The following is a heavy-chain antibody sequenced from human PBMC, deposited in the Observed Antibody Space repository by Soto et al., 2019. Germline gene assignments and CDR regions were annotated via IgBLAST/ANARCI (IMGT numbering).Heavy chain of an antibody. Sequence: GASVKVSCKASGYTFTSYYMHWVRQAPGQGLEWMGIINPSGGSTSYAQKFQGRVTMTRDTSTSTVYMELSSLRSEDTAVYYCARVQAANYHYYYGMDVWGQGTTVTVSS. CDR1: GYTFTSYY. CDR2: INPSGGST. CDR3: ARVQAANYHYYYGMDV. D-gene: IGHD5-18*01. J-gene: IGHJ6*02. V-gene: IGHV1-46*01.